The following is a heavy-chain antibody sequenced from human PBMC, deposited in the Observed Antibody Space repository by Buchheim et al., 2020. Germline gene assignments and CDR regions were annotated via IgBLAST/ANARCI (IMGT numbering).Heavy chain of an antibody. V-gene: IGHV4-61*02. CDR3: AREHYYDSSGFPRDWFDP. Sequence: QVQLQESGPGLVKPSQTLSLTCTVSGGSISSGSYYWSWIRQPAGKGLEWIGRISTSGTTRYNPSLKSRVTISVDKSKNQFSLKLGSVTAADTAVYYCAREHYYDSSGFPRDWFDPWGQGTL. CDR2: ISTSGTT. CDR1: GGSISSGSYY. D-gene: IGHD3-22*01. J-gene: IGHJ5*02.